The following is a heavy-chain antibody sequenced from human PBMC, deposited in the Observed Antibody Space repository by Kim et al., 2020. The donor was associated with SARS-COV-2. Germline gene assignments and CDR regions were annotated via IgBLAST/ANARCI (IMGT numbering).Heavy chain of an antibody. J-gene: IGHJ4*02. CDR1: GGSISSYY. CDR2: IYYSGST. Sequence: SETLSLTCTVSGGSISSYYWSWIRQPPGKGLEWIGYIYYSGSTNYNPSLKSRVTISVETSKNQFSLKLSSVTAADTAEYYCARDRCSGGSCDFHYFDYWGQETLVTVSS. CDR3: ARDRCSGGSCDFHYFDY. V-gene: IGHV4-59*01. D-gene: IGHD2-15*01.